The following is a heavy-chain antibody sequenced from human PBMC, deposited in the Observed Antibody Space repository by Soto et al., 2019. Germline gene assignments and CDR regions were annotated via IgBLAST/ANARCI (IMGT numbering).Heavy chain of an antibody. D-gene: IGHD3-16*01. CDR2: IYYSGST. CDR1: GGSISSSSYY. J-gene: IGHJ5*02. CDR3: ARRPVWMITFGGVVNWFDP. Sequence: LSLTCTVSGGSISSSSYYCGWIRQPPGKGLEWIGSIYYSGSTYYNPSLKSRVTISVDTSKNQFSLKLSSVTAADTAVYYCARRPVWMITFGGVVNWFDPWGQGTLVTVPQ. V-gene: IGHV4-39*01.